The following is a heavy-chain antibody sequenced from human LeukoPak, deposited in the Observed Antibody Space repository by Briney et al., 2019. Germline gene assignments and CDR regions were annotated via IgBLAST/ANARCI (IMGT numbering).Heavy chain of an antibody. D-gene: IGHD1-1*01. V-gene: IGHV3-7*05. J-gene: IGHJ4*02. CDR3: AGYGKSKLDY. Sequence: PGGSLRLSCAASGFTFSSFAMNWVRQAPGKGLEWVANIKEDGNEKYYVDSVKGRFTISRDNAKNSLYLQMNSLRAEDTAVYYCAGYGKSKLDYWGQGTLVTVSS. CDR1: GFTFSSFA. CDR2: IKEDGNEK.